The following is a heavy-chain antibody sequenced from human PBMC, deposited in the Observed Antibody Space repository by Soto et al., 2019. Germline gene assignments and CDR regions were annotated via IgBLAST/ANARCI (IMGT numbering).Heavy chain of an antibody. CDR3: ASRSSGWYFDY. CDR1: GFTFSSYA. Sequence: EVQLLESGGGLVQPGGSLRLSCAASGFTFSSYAMSWVRQAPGKGLECVSIISGSGGSTYYADSVKGRFTISRDNSKNTLYLQMNSLRADDTAVYYCASRSSGWYFDYWGQGTLVTVSS. V-gene: IGHV3-23*01. CDR2: ISGSGGST. D-gene: IGHD6-19*01. J-gene: IGHJ4*02.